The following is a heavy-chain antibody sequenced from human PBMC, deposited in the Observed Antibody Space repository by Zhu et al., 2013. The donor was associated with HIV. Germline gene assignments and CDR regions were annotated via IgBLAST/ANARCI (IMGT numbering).Heavy chain of an antibody. D-gene: IGHD3-10*01. Sequence: QVQLVQSGAEVKKPGSSVKVSCKASGGTFSSYAISWVRQAPGQGLEWMGIINPSGGSTSYAQKFQGRVTMTRDTSTSTVYMELSSLRSEDTAVYYCATPRYYYGSGSYMPYYYYGMDVWGQGTTVTVSS. CDR3: ATPRYYYGSGSYMPYYYYGMDV. CDR1: GGTFSSYA. V-gene: IGHV1-46*01. J-gene: IGHJ6*02. CDR2: INPSGGST.